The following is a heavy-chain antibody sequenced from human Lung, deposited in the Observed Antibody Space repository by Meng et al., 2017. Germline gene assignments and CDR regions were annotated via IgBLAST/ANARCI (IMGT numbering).Heavy chain of an antibody. CDR3: ARGTTTMAHDFDY. V-gene: IGHV4-34*01. J-gene: IGHJ4*02. CDR2: INHSGST. D-gene: IGHD4-11*01. CDR1: GGSFSDYY. Sequence: QVQLQQWGACFLTPLDTLSLTCAVSGGSFSDYYWSWIRQSPGKGLEWIGEINHSGSTNYNPSLESRATISVDTSQNNLSLKLSSVPAADSAVYYCARGTTTMAHDFDYWGQGTLVTVSS.